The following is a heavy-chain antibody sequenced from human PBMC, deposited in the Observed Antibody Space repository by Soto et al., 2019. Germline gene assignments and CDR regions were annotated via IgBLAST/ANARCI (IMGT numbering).Heavy chain of an antibody. CDR1: GFTFSSYA. J-gene: IGHJ4*02. CDR3: AKGNYDILTGIYYFDY. CDR2: ISGSGGST. V-gene: IGHV3-23*01. Sequence: GGSLRLSCAASGFTFSSYAMSWVRQAPGKGLEWVSAISGSGGSTYYADSVKGRFTISRDNSKNTLYLQMNSLRAEDTAVYYCAKGNYDILTGIYYFDYWGQGTLVTVSS. D-gene: IGHD3-9*01.